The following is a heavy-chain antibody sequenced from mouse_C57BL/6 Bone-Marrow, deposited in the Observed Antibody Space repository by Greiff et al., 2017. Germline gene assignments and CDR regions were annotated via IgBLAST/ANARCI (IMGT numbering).Heavy chain of an antibody. CDR3: AREGGYDRYFDV. CDR2: INPGSGGT. V-gene: IGHV1-54*01. J-gene: IGHJ1*03. CDR1: GYAFTNYL. D-gene: IGHD2-2*01. Sequence: VQLQQSGAELVRPGTSVKVSCKASGYAFTNYLIEWVKQRPGQGLEWIGVINPGSGGTNYNEKFKGKATLTADKSSSTAYMQLSSLTSEDSAVXFCAREGGYDRYFDVWGTGTTVTVSS.